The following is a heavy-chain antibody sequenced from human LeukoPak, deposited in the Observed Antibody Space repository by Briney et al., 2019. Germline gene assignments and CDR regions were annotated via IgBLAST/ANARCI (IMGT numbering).Heavy chain of an antibody. Sequence: ASVKVSCKASGYTFTSYYMHWVRQAPGQGLEWMGIINPSGGNTSYAQKFQGRVTMTRDTSTSTVYMELSSLRSEDTAVYYCARDPQSYSSGGTTWAFDIWGQGTMVTVSS. D-gene: IGHD6-19*01. J-gene: IGHJ3*02. CDR3: ARDPQSYSSGGTTWAFDI. CDR1: GYTFTSYY. CDR2: INPSGGNT. V-gene: IGHV1-46*01.